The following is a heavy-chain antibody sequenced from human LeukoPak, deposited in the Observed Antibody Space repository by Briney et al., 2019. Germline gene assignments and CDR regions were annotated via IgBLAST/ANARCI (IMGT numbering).Heavy chain of an antibody. J-gene: IGHJ4*02. V-gene: IGHV5-51*01. D-gene: IGHD1-20*01. CDR2: IYPGDSDT. Sequence: GESLKISCKGSGYSFTSYWIGWVRQMPGKGLEWMGIIYPGDSDTRYSPSFQGQVTISADKSISTAYLQWSSLKASDTAMYYCARLPITGTTRPYYFDYWGQGTLVTVSS. CDR1: GYSFTSYW. CDR3: ARLPITGTTRPYYFDY.